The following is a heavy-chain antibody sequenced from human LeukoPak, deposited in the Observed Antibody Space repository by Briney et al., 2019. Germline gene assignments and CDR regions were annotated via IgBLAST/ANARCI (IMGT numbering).Heavy chain of an antibody. Sequence: PSETLSLTCTVSGGSVSSSSYYWSWIRQPPGKGLEWIGYIYYSGTTNYNPSLKSRVTISVDTSKNQFSLRLSSVTAADTAVYYCARDGPAPDSDYWGQGTLVTVSS. V-gene: IGHV4-61*01. CDR2: IYYSGTT. D-gene: IGHD1-14*01. CDR1: GGSVSSSSYY. CDR3: ARDGPAPDSDY. J-gene: IGHJ4*02.